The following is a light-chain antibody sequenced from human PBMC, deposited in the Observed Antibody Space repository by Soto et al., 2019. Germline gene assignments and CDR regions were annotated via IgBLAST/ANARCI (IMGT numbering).Light chain of an antibody. CDR1: QSVSRK. Sequence: DIVMTQSPATLSVSPGERATLSCRSSQSVSRKLAWYQQKPGQAPRLLIYGSSTRAAGISDRFRGSGSGTEFTLTISSLRSEDSAIYYCQQYFEWPPMTFGQGTKVDIK. CDR2: GSS. CDR3: QQYFEWPPMT. V-gene: IGKV3-15*01. J-gene: IGKJ1*01.